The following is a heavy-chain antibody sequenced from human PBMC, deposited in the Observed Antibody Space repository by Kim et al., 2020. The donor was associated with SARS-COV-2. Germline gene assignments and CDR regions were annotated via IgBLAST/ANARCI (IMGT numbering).Heavy chain of an antibody. J-gene: IGHJ4*02. CDR3: VTTLRFWGY. V-gene: IGHV1-18*01. Sequence: GNTNYAQKLQGRVTMTTNTSTSTAYMELRSLRSDDTAVYYCVTTLRFWGYWGQGTLVTVSS. CDR2: GNT. D-gene: IGHD3-3*01.